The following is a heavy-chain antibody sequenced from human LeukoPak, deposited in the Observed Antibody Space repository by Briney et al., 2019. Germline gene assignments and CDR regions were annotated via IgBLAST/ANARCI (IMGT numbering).Heavy chain of an antibody. CDR2: INHSGST. D-gene: IGHD2-21*02. Sequence: PSETLSLTCAVYGGSFSGYYWSWIRQPPGKGLEWIGEINHSGSTNYNPSLKSRVTISVDTSKNQFSLKLSSVTAADTAVYYCARGCGGDCYSGRYFDYWGQGTLVTVSS. CDR3: ARGCGGDCYSGRYFDY. CDR1: GGSFSGYY. J-gene: IGHJ4*02. V-gene: IGHV4-34*01.